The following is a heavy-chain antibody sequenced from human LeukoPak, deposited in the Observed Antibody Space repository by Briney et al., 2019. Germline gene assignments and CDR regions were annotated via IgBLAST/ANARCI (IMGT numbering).Heavy chain of an antibody. CDR3: AKDSNWNDWGDDYYGMDV. CDR2: IKEDGSEK. CDR1: EFTFSSYW. V-gene: IGHV3-7*01. J-gene: IGHJ6*02. Sequence: GGSLRLSCAASEFTFSSYWMSWVRQAPGKGLEWVANIKEDGSEKYYVDSVKGRFTISRDNAKNSLYLQMNSLRAEDTAVYYCAKDSNWNDWGDDYYGMDVWGQGTTVTVSS. D-gene: IGHD1-1*01.